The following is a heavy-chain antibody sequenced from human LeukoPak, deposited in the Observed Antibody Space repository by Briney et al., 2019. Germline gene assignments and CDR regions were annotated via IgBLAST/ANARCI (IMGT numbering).Heavy chain of an antibody. J-gene: IGHJ6*03. CDR3: ARGGASNQYYYYYYMDV. CDR1: GYTFTGYY. CDR2: INPNSGGT. Sequence: ASVKVSCKASGYTFTGYYMHWVRQAPGQGLEWMGWINPNSGGTNYAQKFQGRVTMTRDTSISTAYMELSRLRSDDTAVYYCARGGASNQYYYYYYMDVWGKGTTVTISS. D-gene: IGHD3-16*01. V-gene: IGHV1-2*02.